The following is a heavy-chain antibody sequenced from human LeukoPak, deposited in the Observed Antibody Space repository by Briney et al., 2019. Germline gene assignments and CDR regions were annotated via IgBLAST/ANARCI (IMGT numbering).Heavy chain of an antibody. J-gene: IGHJ4*02. CDR1: GFTFSSYA. Sequence: GASLRLSCAASGFTFSSYAMSWVRQAPGKGLEWVSAISSSGGSTYYADSVKGRFTISRDNSKNTLYLQMNSLRAEDTAVYYCAKWNKRWLQLSFLDYWGQGTLVTVSS. V-gene: IGHV3-23*01. CDR2: ISSSGGST. CDR3: AKWNKRWLQLSFLDY. D-gene: IGHD5-24*01.